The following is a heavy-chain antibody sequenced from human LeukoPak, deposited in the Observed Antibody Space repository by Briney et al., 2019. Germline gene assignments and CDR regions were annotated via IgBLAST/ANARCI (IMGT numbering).Heavy chain of an antibody. V-gene: IGHV4-39*07. CDR1: GGSISSSSYY. CDR3: ARERLAFDP. J-gene: IGHJ5*02. CDR2: IYYSGST. Sequence: PSETLSLTCTVSGGSISSSSYYWGWIRQPPGKGLEWIGSIYYSGSTYYNPSLKSRVTISVDTSKNQFSLKLSSVTAADTAVYYCARERLAFDPWGQGTLVTVSS.